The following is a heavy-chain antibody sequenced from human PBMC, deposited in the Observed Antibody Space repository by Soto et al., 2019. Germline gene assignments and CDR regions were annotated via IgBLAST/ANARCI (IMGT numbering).Heavy chain of an antibody. CDR3: ARDVMSMYCSGGSCQEGYYYYMDV. CDR1: GYTFTSYA. Sequence: ASVKVSCKASGYTFTSYAMHWVRQAPGQRLEWMGWINAGNGNTKYSQKFQGRVTITRDTSASTAYMELSSLRSEDTAVYYCARDVMSMYCSGGSCQEGYYYYMDVWGKGTTVTVSS. V-gene: IGHV1-3*01. CDR2: INAGNGNT. D-gene: IGHD2-15*01. J-gene: IGHJ6*03.